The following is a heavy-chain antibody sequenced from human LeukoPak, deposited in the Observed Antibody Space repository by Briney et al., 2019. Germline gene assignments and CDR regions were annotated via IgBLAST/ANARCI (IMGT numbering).Heavy chain of an antibody. J-gene: IGHJ3*02. CDR2: INHSGST. D-gene: IGHD2/OR15-2a*01. CDR3: ARAGIAFDDAFDI. V-gene: IGHV4-34*01. CDR1: GGSISSYY. Sequence: PSETLSLTCTVSGGSISSYYWSWIRQPPGKGLEWIGEINHSGSTNYNPSLKSRVTISVDTSKNQFSLKLSSVTAADTAVYYCARAGIAFDDAFDIWGQGTMVTVSS.